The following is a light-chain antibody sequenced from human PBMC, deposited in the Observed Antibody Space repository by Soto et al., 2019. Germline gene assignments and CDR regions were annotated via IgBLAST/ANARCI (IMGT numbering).Light chain of an antibody. Sequence: QSALTQPASVSGSPGQSIAISCTGSSSDVGIYNYVSWYQQHPGKVPKLIIYEVSNRPSGVSNRFSGSKSGNTASLTISGLQGEDEADYYCSSYTTSSTRVFGTGTKLTVL. J-gene: IGLJ1*01. CDR1: SSDVGIYNY. CDR2: EVS. CDR3: SSYTTSSTRV. V-gene: IGLV2-14*01.